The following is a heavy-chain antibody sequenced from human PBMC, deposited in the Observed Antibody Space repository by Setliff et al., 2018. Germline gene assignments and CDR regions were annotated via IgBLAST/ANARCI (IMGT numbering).Heavy chain of an antibody. V-gene: IGHV1-69*06. CDR1: GGTFSSYA. CDR2: IIPIFGAA. D-gene: IGHD3-3*01. Sequence: ASVKVSCKASGGTFSSYAISWVRQAPGQGLEWMGRIIPIFGAANYAQKFQGRVTITADKSTSTAYMELSSLRSEDTAVYYCARDTFGRGLNYYYYYMDVWGKGTTVTVSS. CDR3: ARDTFGRGLNYYYYYMDV. J-gene: IGHJ6*03.